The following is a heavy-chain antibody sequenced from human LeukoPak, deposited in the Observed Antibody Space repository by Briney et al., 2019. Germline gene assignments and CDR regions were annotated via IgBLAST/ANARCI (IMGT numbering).Heavy chain of an antibody. CDR2: VHYSGAT. D-gene: IGHD6-19*01. CDR3: ARAGSGWANTPFDY. Sequence: SETLSLTCTVSGDSISGYFWSWIRQTPGKGLEWIGYVHYSGATNYNPSLKSRVTMSVDTSKDQFSLKLSSVTAADTAVYYCARAGSGWANTPFDYWGQGTLVTVSS. V-gene: IGHV4-59*12. CDR1: GDSISGYF. J-gene: IGHJ4*02.